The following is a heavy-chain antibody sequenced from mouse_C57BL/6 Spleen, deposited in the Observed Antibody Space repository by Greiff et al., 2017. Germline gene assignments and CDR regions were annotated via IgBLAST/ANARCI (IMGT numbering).Heavy chain of an antibody. V-gene: IGHV1-80*01. J-gene: IGHJ1*03. CDR3: ARRFITTVDWYFDV. D-gene: IGHD1-1*01. CDR1: GYAFSSYW. CDR2: IYPGDGDT. Sequence: QVQLQQSGAELVKPGASVKISCKASGYAFSSYWMNWVKQRPGKGLEWIGQIYPGDGDTNYNGKFKGKATLTADKSSSTAYMQLSSLTSEDSAVYFCARRFITTVDWYFDVWGTGTTVTVSS.